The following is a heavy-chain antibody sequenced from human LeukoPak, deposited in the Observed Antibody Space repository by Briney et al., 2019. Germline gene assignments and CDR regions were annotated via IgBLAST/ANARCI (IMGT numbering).Heavy chain of an antibody. CDR2: IIPIFGTA. Sequence: ASVKVSCKASGGTFSSYAISWVRQAPGQGLEWMGGIIPIFGTANYAQKFQGRVTITADESTSTAYMELRSLRSDDTAVYYCARGGSGSYDWRPFDYWGQGTLVTVSS. V-gene: IGHV1-69*13. J-gene: IGHJ4*02. CDR3: ARGGSGSYDWRPFDY. D-gene: IGHD1-26*01. CDR1: GGTFSSYA.